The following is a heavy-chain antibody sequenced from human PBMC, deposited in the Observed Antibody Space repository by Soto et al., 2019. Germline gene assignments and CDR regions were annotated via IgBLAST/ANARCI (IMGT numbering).Heavy chain of an antibody. J-gene: IGHJ4*02. CDR1: GDTFNFYT. Sequence: QVQLVQSGAEGRKPGSAVRVSCKASGDTFNFYTINWVRQAPGLGLEWMGRVNPILTMSNYAQKFEGRVTITADKSTTTAYMELSSLRSEDTAIYYCATSYGSGYRAFDYWGQGALVTVSS. D-gene: IGHD3-10*01. CDR2: VNPILTMS. V-gene: IGHV1-69*02. CDR3: ATSYGSGYRAFDY.